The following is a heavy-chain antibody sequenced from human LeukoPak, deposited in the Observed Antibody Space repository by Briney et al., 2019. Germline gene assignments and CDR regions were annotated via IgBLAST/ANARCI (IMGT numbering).Heavy chain of an antibody. CDR2: IYYSGSS. CDR1: GGSISSYY. Sequence: PSETLSLTCTVSGGSISSYYWNWIRQPPGKGLEWIGYIYYSGSSNYNPSLKSRVTISVDTSKNQFSLKVNSVTAADTAVYFCARLSRGSSAGFDYWGQGILVTVSS. D-gene: IGHD6-6*01. J-gene: IGHJ4*02. CDR3: ARLSRGSSAGFDY. V-gene: IGHV4-59*01.